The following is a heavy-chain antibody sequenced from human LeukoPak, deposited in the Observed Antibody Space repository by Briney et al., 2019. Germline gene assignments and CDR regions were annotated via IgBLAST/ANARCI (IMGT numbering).Heavy chain of an antibody. V-gene: IGHV3-33*08. CDR3: ARDPATVVTHFDS. D-gene: IGHD4-23*01. CDR1: GFSFSSYA. Sequence: GGSLRLSCAASGFSFSSYAMNWVRQAPGKGLEWVALIWYDGSKQSYTDSVRGRFTISRDDSKNTLYLQMNSLRDEDTAVYYCARDPATVVTHFDSWGQGTLVTVSS. J-gene: IGHJ4*02. CDR2: IWYDGSKQ.